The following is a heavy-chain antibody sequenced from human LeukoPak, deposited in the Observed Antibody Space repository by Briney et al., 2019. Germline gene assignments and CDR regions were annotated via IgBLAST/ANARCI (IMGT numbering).Heavy chain of an antibody. D-gene: IGHD2-2*01. Sequence: GGSLRLSCAASGFTSSSYGMHWVRQAPGKGLEWVAVISYDGSNKYYADSVKGRFTISRDNSKNTLYLQMNSLRAEDTAVYYCAKGSRYCSSTSCLFRPFDPWGQGTLVTVSS. CDR2: ISYDGSNK. J-gene: IGHJ5*02. CDR3: AKGSRYCSSTSCLFRPFDP. CDR1: GFTSSSYG. V-gene: IGHV3-30*18.